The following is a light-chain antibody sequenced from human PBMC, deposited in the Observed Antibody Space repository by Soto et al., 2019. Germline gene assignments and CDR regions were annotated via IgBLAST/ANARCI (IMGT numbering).Light chain of an antibody. CDR2: AAS. CDR1: QNISTY. CDR3: QQSYNTPWT. J-gene: IGKJ1*01. V-gene: IGKV1-39*01. Sequence: DIQMAQSPSSLSASVGDRVTITCRASQNISTYLNWYQQKPGKAPKLLIYAASNLQSGIPSRFSGSGSGTDFTLTVSSLQPEDFATYFCQQSYNTPWTFGQGTKVEIK.